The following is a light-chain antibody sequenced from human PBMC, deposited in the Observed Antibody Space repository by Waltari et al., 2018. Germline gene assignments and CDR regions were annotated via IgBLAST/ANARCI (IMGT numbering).Light chain of an antibody. V-gene: IGLV3-10*03. CDR1: AVPKKY. J-gene: IGLJ2*01. CDR2: DDV. Sequence: SYELSHPPPVSVSPGQTAMITCSVDAVPKKYSYWYQQKSVHAPVQVIYDDVKRPSGNPERFSGSSSGTMVTLTISGAQVEDEDDYYCYSTDSSGNVQVFGGGTKLTVL. CDR3: YSTDSSGNVQV.